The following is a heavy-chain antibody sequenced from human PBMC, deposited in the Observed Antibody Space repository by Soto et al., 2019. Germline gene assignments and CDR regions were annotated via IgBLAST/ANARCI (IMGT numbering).Heavy chain of an antibody. V-gene: IGHV3-30*18. CDR2: ISYEESNK. CDR1: GFTFSSYG. CDR3: AKSIAAVGPPPCFYHTGMDV. Sequence: QVPLVESGGGVVQPGRSLRLSCAASGFTFSSYGMHWVRQAPGKGLEWVAVISYEESNKYYADSVQGRFTISRDNTKNTLYLEMNSLRAEDTAGYYCAKSIAAVGPPPCFYHTGMDVWGQGTTVTVAS. D-gene: IGHD6-13*01. J-gene: IGHJ6*02.